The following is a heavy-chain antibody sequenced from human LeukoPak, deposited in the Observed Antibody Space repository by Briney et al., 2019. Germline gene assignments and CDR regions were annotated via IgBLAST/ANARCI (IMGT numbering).Heavy chain of an antibody. J-gene: IGHJ2*01. CDR2: ISYDGSNK. V-gene: IGHV3-30*18. CDR1: GFTFTNYG. Sequence: GRSLRLSSAASGFTFTNYGMHWVRQAPGKGLEWVAVISYDGSNKYYADSVKGRFTISRDNSKNTLYLQMNSLRAEDTAVYYCAKGSRDFDLWGRGTLVTVSS. CDR3: AKGSRDFDL.